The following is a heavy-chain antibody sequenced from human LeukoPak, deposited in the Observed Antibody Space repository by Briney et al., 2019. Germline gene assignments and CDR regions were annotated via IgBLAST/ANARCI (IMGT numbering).Heavy chain of an antibody. CDR3: AKVIPVVVPAALDY. CDR2: IRYDGGNE. D-gene: IGHD2-2*01. V-gene: IGHV3-30*02. CDR1: GFTFSIYG. J-gene: IGHJ4*02. Sequence: GGSLRLSCAPPGFTFSIYGMHGVRQAPGKGLEWVAYIRYDGGNEYYADSVKGRFAISRDNSKNTLYLQMNSLRAEDTAVYYCAKVIPVVVPAALDYWGQGTLVTASS.